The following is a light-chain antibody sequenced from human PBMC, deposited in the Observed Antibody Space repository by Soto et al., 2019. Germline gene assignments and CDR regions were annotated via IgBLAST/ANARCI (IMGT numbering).Light chain of an antibody. CDR2: DAS. Sequence: ELVMTQSPVTLSVSPGERATLSCRASQSVRSNLAWYQQKPGQAPRLLMYDASTGATGIPARFSGSGSGTEFTLTISSLQSEDFAVYYCQQYNYWPPWTFGQGTEVDIK. CDR3: QQYNYWPPWT. V-gene: IGKV3-15*01. J-gene: IGKJ1*01. CDR1: QSVRSN.